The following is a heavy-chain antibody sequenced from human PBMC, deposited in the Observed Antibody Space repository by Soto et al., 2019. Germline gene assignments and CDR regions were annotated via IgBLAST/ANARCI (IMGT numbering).Heavy chain of an antibody. V-gene: IGHV1-3*04. J-gene: IGHJ6*02. D-gene: IGHD3-3*01. CDR1: GYTFASYA. CDR2: INTGNGNT. Sequence: ASVKVSCKAAGYTFASYAVHWVRQAPGQRLEWMGWINTGNGNTKYSQKFQGRVTILSDTSASTAYTEVSSLRSEDTAVYFCARDLVDFLSGYPLHGLDVWGQGTTVTVSS. CDR3: ARDLVDFLSGYPLHGLDV.